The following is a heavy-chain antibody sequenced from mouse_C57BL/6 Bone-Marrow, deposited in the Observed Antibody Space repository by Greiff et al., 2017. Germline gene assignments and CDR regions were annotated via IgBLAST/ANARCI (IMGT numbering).Heavy chain of an antibody. CDR2: FDPSDSYT. Sequence: QVQLQQPGAELVMPGASVKLSCKASGYTFTSYWMHWVKQRPGQGLEWIGEFDPSDSYTNYNQKFKGKSTLTVDKSSSTAYMQLLSLTSEDAAVYYCAREGCYGSSWFAYWGQGTLVTVSA. V-gene: IGHV1-69*01. D-gene: IGHD1-1*01. CDR3: AREGCYGSSWFAY. CDR1: GYTFTSYW. J-gene: IGHJ3*01.